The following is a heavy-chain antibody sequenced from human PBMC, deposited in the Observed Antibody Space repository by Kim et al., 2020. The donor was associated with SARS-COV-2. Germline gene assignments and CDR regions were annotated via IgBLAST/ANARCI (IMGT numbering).Heavy chain of an antibody. V-gene: IGHV6-1*01. CDR3: ARRQWLVRDYYYYGMDV. Sequence: VKSRITINPDTSKNQFSLQLNSVTPEDTAVYYCARRQWLVRDYYYYGMDVWGQGTTVTVSS. D-gene: IGHD6-19*01. J-gene: IGHJ6*02.